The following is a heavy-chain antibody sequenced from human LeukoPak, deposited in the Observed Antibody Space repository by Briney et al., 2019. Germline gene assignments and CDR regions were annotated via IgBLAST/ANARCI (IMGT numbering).Heavy chain of an antibody. CDR1: GYTFTSYY. D-gene: IGHD3-3*01. CDR3: ARDPRFLEWLSNFDY. CDR2: INPSGGST. Sequence: ASVKVSCKASGYTFTSYYMHWVRQAPGQGLEWMGIINPSGGSTSCAQKFQGRVTMTRDTSTSTVYMELSSLRSEDTAVYYCARDPRFLEWLSNFDYWGQGTLVTVSS. V-gene: IGHV1-46*01. J-gene: IGHJ4*02.